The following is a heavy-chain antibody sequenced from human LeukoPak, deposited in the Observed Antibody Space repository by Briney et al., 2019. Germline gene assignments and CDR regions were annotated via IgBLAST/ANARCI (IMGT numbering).Heavy chain of an antibody. CDR2: ISAYNGST. V-gene: IGHV1-18*01. CDR1: GYTLTELS. J-gene: IGHJ5*02. Sequence: VASVKVSCKVSGYTLTELSMHWVRQAPGQGLEWMGWISAYNGSTNYAQKLQGRVTMTTDTSTSTAYMELRSLRSDDTAVYYCARVEYNWFDPWGQGTLVTVSS. CDR3: ARVEYNWFDP.